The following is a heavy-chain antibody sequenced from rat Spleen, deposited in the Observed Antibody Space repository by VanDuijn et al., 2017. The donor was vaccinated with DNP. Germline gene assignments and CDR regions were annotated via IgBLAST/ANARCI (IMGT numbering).Heavy chain of an antibody. Sequence: EVQLVESGGGLVQPGRSLKLSCAASGFTFNYYGMAWVRQAPKKGLEWVASLRGSGGSTSYRDPVKGRITISRDNAKNTLYLQMDGLRSEDTATFYCTTDFERGYWGQGVMVTVSS. CDR3: TTDFERGY. V-gene: IGHV5-19*01. D-gene: IGHD1-11*01. CDR1: GFTFNYYG. J-gene: IGHJ2*01. CDR2: LRGSGGST.